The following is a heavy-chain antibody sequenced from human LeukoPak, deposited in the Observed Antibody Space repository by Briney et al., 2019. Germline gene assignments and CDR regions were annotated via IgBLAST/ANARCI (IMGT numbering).Heavy chain of an antibody. CDR2: INYSGST. J-gene: IGHJ6*03. CDR3: EQWGNNMDF. D-gene: IGHD3-16*01. CDR1: VRSFSPYY. V-gene: IGHV4-34*01. Sequence: PSETLSLTCTLYVRSFSPYYWHWFRQPPGKGLEWIGEINYSGSTKYNPSLKSRVNISIDPSKNQFSLKLSSVTAADTAVYYCEQWGNNMDFWCKGTTVTVSS.